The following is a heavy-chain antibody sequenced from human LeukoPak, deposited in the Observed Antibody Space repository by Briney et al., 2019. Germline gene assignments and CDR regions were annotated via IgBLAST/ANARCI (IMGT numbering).Heavy chain of an antibody. V-gene: IGHV4-4*09. Sequence: SETLSLTCTVSGGSISSYYWSWIRQPPGKGLEWIGYIYTSGSTNYNPSLKSRVAISVDTSKNQFSLKLSSVTAADTAVYYCASGMDDSSGYYYALSWWGQGTLVTVSS. CDR2: IYTSGST. CDR1: GGSISSYY. CDR3: ASGMDDSSGYYYALSW. J-gene: IGHJ4*02. D-gene: IGHD3-22*01.